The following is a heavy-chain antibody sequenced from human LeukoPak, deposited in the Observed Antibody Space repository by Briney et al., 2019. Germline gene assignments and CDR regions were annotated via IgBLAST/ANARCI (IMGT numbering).Heavy chain of an antibody. D-gene: IGHD2-21*02. CDR2: IYYSGST. Sequence: SETLSLTCTVSGGSISSYYWSWIRQPPGKGLEWIGYIYYSGSTNYNPSLKSRVTISVDTSKNQFSLKLSSVTAADTAVYYCASGTSCGGDCYHLDYWGQGTLVTVSS. CDR3: ASGTSCGGDCYHLDY. V-gene: IGHV4-59*12. J-gene: IGHJ4*02. CDR1: GGSISSYY.